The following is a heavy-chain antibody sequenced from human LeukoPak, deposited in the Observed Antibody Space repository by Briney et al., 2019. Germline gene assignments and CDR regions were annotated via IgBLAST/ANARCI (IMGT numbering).Heavy chain of an antibody. CDR3: VRDQRDIEASTSDY. V-gene: IGHV3-7*01. J-gene: IGHJ4*02. CDR2: IKRDGSQK. D-gene: IGHD5-12*01. CDR1: GFTFSRYW. Sequence: PGGSLRLSCAASGFTFSRYWMSWVRQAPGKGLEWVANIKRDGSQKYYVVSVKGRFTISRDNAKNSLYLQMNSLRAEDTAMYYCVRDQRDIEASTSDYWGQGALVTVSS.